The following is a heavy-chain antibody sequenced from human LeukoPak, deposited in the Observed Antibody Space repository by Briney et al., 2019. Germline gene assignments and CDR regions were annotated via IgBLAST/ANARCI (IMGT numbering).Heavy chain of an antibody. CDR2: ISPDGGNT. D-gene: IGHD6-19*01. J-gene: IGHJ4*02. Sequence: GGSLRLSCAASGFTFSSYWMHWVRQAPAKGLVWVSRISPDGGNTDYAGSVKGRFTISRDNAKNTLYLQMNSLRADDTAVYYCARRGAVAATYYYDYWGQGTLVTVSS. V-gene: IGHV3-74*01. CDR1: GFTFSSYW. CDR3: ARRGAVAATYYYDY.